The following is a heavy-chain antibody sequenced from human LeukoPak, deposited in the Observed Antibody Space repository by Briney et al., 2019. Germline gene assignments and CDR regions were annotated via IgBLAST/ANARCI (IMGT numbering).Heavy chain of an antibody. V-gene: IGHV1-2*02. Sequence: GASLKFSCKAPGSTFTEYYIHWGRQSLGQGPEWMGWINPKSGGTNYAQKFQGRVTMTRDTSISTAYMELSRLRSDDTAVYYCARGLGRYCSSTSCFDFDYWGQGTLVTVSS. CDR1: GSTFTEYY. D-gene: IGHD2-2*01. CDR3: ARGLGRYCSSTSCFDFDY. J-gene: IGHJ4*02. CDR2: INPKSGGT.